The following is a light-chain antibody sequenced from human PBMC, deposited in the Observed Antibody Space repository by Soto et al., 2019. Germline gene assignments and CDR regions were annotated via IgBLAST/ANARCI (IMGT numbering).Light chain of an antibody. V-gene: IGKV1-5*01. CDR2: DAS. CDR1: QAISTW. Sequence: IQLTQSPYTLSASVGDRVTITCRASQAISTWLAWYQQKPGKAPKLLIFDASTLESGVPSRFSGSGSGTEFTLTMNGLQPDDFATYYCQQYNTDWTFGQGTKVDIK. CDR3: QQYNTDWT. J-gene: IGKJ1*01.